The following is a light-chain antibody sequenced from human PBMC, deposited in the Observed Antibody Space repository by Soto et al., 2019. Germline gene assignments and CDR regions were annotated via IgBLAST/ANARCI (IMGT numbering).Light chain of an antibody. CDR3: QQYNSYSWT. CDR2: DAS. CDR1: QSISSW. V-gene: IGKV1-5*01. J-gene: IGKJ1*01. Sequence: DIQMTQSPSTLSASVGDRVTITCRASQSISSWLAWYQQKPGKAPKLLIYDASSLESGVPSRFSGSGSGTEFTLTISSRQPDDFATYYCQQYNSYSWTFGQVTKVELK.